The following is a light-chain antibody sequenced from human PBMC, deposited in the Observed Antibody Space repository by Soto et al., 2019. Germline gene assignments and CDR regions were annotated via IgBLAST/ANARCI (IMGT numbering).Light chain of an antibody. V-gene: IGLV2-8*01. Sequence: QSALTQPPSASGSPGQSVTISCTGTSSDVGAYNFVSWFQQHPGKAPKLMIYEVSERPSGVPDRFSGSKSGNTASLTVSGLQAEYEAHYYCSSYAGSNNWVFGGGTKLTVL. CDR3: SSYAGSNNWV. J-gene: IGLJ3*02. CDR2: EVS. CDR1: SSDVGAYNF.